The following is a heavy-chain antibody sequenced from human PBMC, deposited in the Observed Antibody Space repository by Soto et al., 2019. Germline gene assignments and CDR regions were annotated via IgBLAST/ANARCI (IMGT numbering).Heavy chain of an antibody. D-gene: IGHD3-10*01. CDR1: GFTFSSYA. Sequence: QVQLVESGGGVVQPGRSLRLSCAASGFTFSSYAMHWVRQAPGKGLEWVAGISYDGSNKYYADSVKGRFTISRDNSKKTPFLQINSLRAEDTAVYYCARDPPRIRREVRGVTHESYFYYYGLDVLGQGTTVTVSS. CDR3: ARDPPRIRREVRGVTHESYFYYYGLDV. CDR2: ISYDGSNK. J-gene: IGHJ6*02. V-gene: IGHV3-30-3*01.